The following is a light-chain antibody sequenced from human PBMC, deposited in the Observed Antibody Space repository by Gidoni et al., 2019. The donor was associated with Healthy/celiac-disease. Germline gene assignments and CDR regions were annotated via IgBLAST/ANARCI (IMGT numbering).Light chain of an antibody. J-gene: IGKJ4*01. CDR1: QSVSSSY. V-gene: IGKV3-20*01. CDR2: GAS. Sequence: EMGWRQTPGPLSLSPGERATLSCRASQSVSSSYLAWYQQKPGQAPRLLIYGASSRATGIPDRFSGSGSGTDFTLTISRLEPEDFAVYYCQQYGSSPTFGGGTKVEIK. CDR3: QQYGSSPT.